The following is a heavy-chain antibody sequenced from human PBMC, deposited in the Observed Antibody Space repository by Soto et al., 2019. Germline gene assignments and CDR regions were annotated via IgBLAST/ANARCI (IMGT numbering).Heavy chain of an antibody. CDR1: GYSFTTYD. D-gene: IGHD7-27*01. V-gene: IGHV1-8*01. Sequence: QVQLVQSGAEVEKPGALVKVSCKASGYSFTTYDINWMRQATGQGLEWMGWMDPNSGDTGYAQKFQGRVTMTRDTSISTAYMELSSLRSDDTALYYCARNRRKTGDFDYWGQGTLVTVSS. CDR2: MDPNSGDT. J-gene: IGHJ4*02. CDR3: ARNRRKTGDFDY.